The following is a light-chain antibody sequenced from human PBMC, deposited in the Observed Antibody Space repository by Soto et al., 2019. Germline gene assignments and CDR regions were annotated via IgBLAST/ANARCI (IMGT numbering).Light chain of an antibody. CDR3: QQSGSSPRT. Sequence: EIVLTQSPGTLSLSPGERATLSCRASQSVSNVYLAWYQQKPGQAPRLLIYDASNRATGIPGRFSGSGSGTDFTLTISRLEPEDFAVYYCQQSGSSPRTFGQGTKLEIK. CDR1: QSVSNVY. V-gene: IGKV3-20*01. CDR2: DAS. J-gene: IGKJ2*01.